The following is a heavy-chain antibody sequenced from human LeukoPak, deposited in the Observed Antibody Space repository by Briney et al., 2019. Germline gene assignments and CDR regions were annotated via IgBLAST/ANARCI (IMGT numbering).Heavy chain of an antibody. J-gene: IGHJ3*02. CDR2: MNPNSGNT. D-gene: IGHD5-18*01. CDR1: GYTFTSYD. V-gene: IGHV1-8*01. CDR3: ARKRTWIQLWLERRDAFDI. Sequence: ASVKVSCKASGYTFTSYDINWVRQATGQGLEWMGWMNPNSGNTGYAQKFQGRVTMTRNTSISTAYMELSSLRSEDTAVYYCARKRTWIQLWLERRDAFDIWGQGTMVTVSS.